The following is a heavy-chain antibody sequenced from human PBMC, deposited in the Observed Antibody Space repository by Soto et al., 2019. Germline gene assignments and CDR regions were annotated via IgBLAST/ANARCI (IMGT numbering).Heavy chain of an antibody. D-gene: IGHD3-16*02. CDR3: ARSYYDYIWGSYRYFDY. CDR2: IWYDGSNK. Sequence: GGSLRLSCAASGFTFSSYGMHWVRQAPGKGLEWVAVIWYDGSNKYYADSVKGRFTISRDNSKNTLYLQMNSLRAEDTAVYYCARSYYDYIWGSYRYFDYWGQGTLVTVSS. J-gene: IGHJ4*02. V-gene: IGHV3-33*01. CDR1: GFTFSSYG.